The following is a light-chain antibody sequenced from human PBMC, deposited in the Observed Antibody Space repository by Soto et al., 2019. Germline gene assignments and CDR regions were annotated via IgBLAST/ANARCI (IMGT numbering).Light chain of an antibody. CDR2: DAS. CDR3: QQRSNYG. Sequence: EIVLTQSPATLSLSPGERATLSCRASQSVSSYLAWYQQKPGQAPRLLIHDASNRATGIPARFSGSGSGTDFTLTISSLEPEDFAVYYCQQRSNYGFGGGTKVEIK. J-gene: IGKJ4*01. V-gene: IGKV3-11*01. CDR1: QSVSSY.